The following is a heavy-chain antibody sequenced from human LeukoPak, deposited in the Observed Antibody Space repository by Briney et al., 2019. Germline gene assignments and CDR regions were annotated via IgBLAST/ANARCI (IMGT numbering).Heavy chain of an antibody. D-gene: IGHD2-15*01. CDR3: ARLGLGYCSGGSCYSVDY. CDR1: GDSISSSSYY. Sequence: KPSETLSLTCTVSGDSISSSSYYWGWIRQPPGKGLEWIGSIYYSGSTYYNPSLKSRVTISVDTSKNQFSLKLSSVTAADTAVYYCARLGLGYCSGGSCYSVDYWGQGTLVTVSS. V-gene: IGHV4-39*07. CDR2: IYYSGST. J-gene: IGHJ4*02.